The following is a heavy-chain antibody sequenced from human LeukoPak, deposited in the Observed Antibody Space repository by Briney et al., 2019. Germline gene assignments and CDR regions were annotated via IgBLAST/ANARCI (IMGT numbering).Heavy chain of an antibody. CDR1: GFTFSNFA. Sequence: GGSLRLSCAASGFTFSNFATTWVRQAPGKGLEWVSTFSGSGGGTYYADSVKGRFAISRDNSKNTLYLQMNSLKTEDTAVYYCATVGSRNYQYFFDYWGQGTLVTVSS. CDR2: FSGSGGGT. V-gene: IGHV3-23*01. D-gene: IGHD1-14*01. J-gene: IGHJ4*02. CDR3: ATVGSRNYQYFFDY.